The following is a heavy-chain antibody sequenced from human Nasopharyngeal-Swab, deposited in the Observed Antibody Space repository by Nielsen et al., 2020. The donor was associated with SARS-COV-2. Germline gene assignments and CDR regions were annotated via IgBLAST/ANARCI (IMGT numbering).Heavy chain of an antibody. CDR2: IYHSGST. Sequence: SETLSLTCAVSGYSISSGYYWGWTRQPPGKGLEWIGSIYHSGSTYYNPSLKSRVTISVDTSKNQFSLKLSSVTAADTAVYYCARHPVGLDIVVVPAAVDYWGQGTLVTVSS. V-gene: IGHV4-38-2*01. CDR3: ARHPVGLDIVVVPAAVDY. CDR1: GYSISSGYY. D-gene: IGHD2-2*01. J-gene: IGHJ4*02.